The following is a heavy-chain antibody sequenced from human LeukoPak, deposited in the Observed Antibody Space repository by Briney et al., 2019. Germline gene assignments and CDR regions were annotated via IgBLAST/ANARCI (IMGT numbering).Heavy chain of an antibody. D-gene: IGHD3-3*01. Sequence: ASVKVSCKASGYTFTGYYMHWVRQAPGQVLEWMGWINPNSGGTNYAQKFQGRVTMTRDTSISTAYMELSRLRSDDTAVYYCARGNEYYDFWSGYHYFDYWGQGTLVTVSS. J-gene: IGHJ4*02. CDR1: GYTFTGYY. CDR2: INPNSGGT. CDR3: ARGNEYYDFWSGYHYFDY. V-gene: IGHV1-2*02.